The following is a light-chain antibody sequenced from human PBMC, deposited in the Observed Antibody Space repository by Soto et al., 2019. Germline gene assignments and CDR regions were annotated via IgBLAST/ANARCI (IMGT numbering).Light chain of an antibody. J-gene: IGLJ1*01. CDR3: CSYAGGNLYV. Sequence: QSVLTQPRSVSGSPRQSVSISCTGTNSDVGGYNYVSWYQQHPAKAPRLIIYDVTNRPSGVPDRLSGSKSGNTASLTISGLQADDEADYYCCSYAGGNLYVFGTGTKVTVL. V-gene: IGLV2-11*01. CDR1: NSDVGGYNY. CDR2: DVT.